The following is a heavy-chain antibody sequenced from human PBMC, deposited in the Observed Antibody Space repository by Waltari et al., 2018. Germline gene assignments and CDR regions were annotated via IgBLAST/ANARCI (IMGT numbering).Heavy chain of an antibody. J-gene: IGHJ6*03. CDR1: GFTFDDYA. Sequence: EVQLVESGGGLVQPGRSLRLSCAASGFTFDDYAMHWVRQAPGKGLEWVSGISWNSGSIGYADSVKGRFTISRDNAKNSLYLQMNSLRAEDTALYYCAKDIGSYYDGNYMDVWGKGTTVTVSS. CDR3: AKDIGSYYDGNYMDV. D-gene: IGHD3-22*01. CDR2: ISWNSGSI. V-gene: IGHV3-9*01.